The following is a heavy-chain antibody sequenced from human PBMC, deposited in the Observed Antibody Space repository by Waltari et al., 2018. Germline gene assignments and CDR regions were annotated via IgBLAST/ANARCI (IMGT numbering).Heavy chain of an antibody. J-gene: IGHJ4*02. CDR3: ARRGYCGIDCYSNYFDF. Sequence: QVLLQQWGAGLLKPSETLSLTCAVYGGSFNFYYLGWIRQPPGEGLEWIGEITHSGSTNYNPSLKSRVSISVDTPNNQFSLKLTSVTAADTAAYYCARRGYCGIDCYSNYFDFWGQGTLVTVSS. CDR2: ITHSGST. CDR1: GGSFNFYY. D-gene: IGHD2-21*01. V-gene: IGHV4-34*01.